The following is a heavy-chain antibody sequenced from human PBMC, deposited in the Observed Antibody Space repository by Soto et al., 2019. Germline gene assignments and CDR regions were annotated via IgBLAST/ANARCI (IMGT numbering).Heavy chain of an antibody. Sequence: GGSLRLSCAASGFTFSSYAMHWVRQAPGKGLEWVAVISYDGSNKYYADSVKGRFTISRDNSKNTLYLQMNSLRAEDTAVYYCAGVPEVVVVAAPRYYWGQGTLVTVSS. J-gene: IGHJ4*02. CDR2: ISYDGSNK. CDR3: AGVPEVVVVAAPRYY. V-gene: IGHV3-30-3*01. D-gene: IGHD2-15*01. CDR1: GFTFSSYA.